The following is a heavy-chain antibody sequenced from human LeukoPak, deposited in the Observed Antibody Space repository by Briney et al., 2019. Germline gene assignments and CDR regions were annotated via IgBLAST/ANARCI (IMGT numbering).Heavy chain of an antibody. CDR1: GYTLIGVS. D-gene: IGHD3-22*01. Sequence: ASVKVSCKVSGYTLIGVSMHWVRQAPGKGLEWMGGFDPEDGKTIYAQKLQGRVTMTEDTSTGTAYMGLSSLRSEDTAVYYCATAPATTIITPEGLHYWGQGTLVTVSS. V-gene: IGHV1-24*01. J-gene: IGHJ4*02. CDR3: ATAPATTIITPEGLHY. CDR2: FDPEDGKT.